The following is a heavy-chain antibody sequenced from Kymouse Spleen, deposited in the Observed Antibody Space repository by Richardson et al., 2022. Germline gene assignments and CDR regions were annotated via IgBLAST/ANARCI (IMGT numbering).Heavy chain of an antibody. V-gene: IGHV3-30*18. Sequence: QVQLVESGGGVVQPGRSLRLSCAASGFTFSSYGMHWVRQAPGKGLEWVAVISYDGSNKYYADSVKGRFTISRDNSKNTLYLQMNSLRAEDTAVYYCAKEAAVYWYYYYGMDVWGQGTTVTVSS. J-gene: IGHJ6*02. CDR3: AKEAAVYWYYYYGMDV. CDR2: ISYDGSNK. CDR1: GFTFSSYG. D-gene: IGHD6-13*01,IGHD6-25*01,IGHD6-6*01.